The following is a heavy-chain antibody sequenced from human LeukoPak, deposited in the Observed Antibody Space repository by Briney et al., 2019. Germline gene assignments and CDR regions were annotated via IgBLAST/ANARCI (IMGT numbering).Heavy chain of an antibody. CDR3: ARDGGGGWYEY. V-gene: IGHV3-30-3*01. CDR2: ISNDGSNK. J-gene: IGHJ4*02. Sequence: GRSLRLSCAVSGFTFRSHTMHWVRQAPGKGLEWVAVISNDGSNKYHADSVKGRLIISRDNAKNTLYLHMNSLRVEDTAVYYCARDGGGGWYEYWGQGTLVTVSS. CDR1: GFTFRSHT. D-gene: IGHD6-19*01.